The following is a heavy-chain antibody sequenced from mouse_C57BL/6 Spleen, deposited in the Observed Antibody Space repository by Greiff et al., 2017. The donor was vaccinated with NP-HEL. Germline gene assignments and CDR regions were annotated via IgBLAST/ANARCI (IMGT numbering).Heavy chain of an antibody. Sequence: EVKVVESGGGLVKPGGSLKLSCAASGFTFSSYAMSWVRQTPEKRLEWVATISDGGSYTYYPDNVKGRFTISRDNAKNNLYLQMSHLKSEDTAMYYCARDGRLRQGGFAYWGQGTLVTVSA. V-gene: IGHV5-4*01. J-gene: IGHJ3*01. CDR2: ISDGGSYT. CDR1: GFTFSSYA. CDR3: ARDGRLRQGGFAY. D-gene: IGHD2-2*01.